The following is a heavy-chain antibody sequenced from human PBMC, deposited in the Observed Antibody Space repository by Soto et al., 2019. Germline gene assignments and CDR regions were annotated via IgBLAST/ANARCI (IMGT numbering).Heavy chain of an antibody. V-gene: IGHV3-11*05. CDR2: ISSSSSYT. Sequence: QVQLVESGGGLVKPGGSLRLSCAASGFTFSDYYMSWIRQAPGKGLEWVSYISSSSSYTNYADSVKGRFTISIDNAKNSLYLQMNSLRAEDTAVYYCASGTGYSSGPEDVWGQGTTVTVSS. D-gene: IGHD6-25*01. CDR1: GFTFSDYY. J-gene: IGHJ6*02. CDR3: ASGTGYSSGPEDV.